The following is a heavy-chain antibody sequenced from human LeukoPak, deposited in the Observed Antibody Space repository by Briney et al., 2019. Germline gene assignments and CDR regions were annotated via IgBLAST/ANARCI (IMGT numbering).Heavy chain of an antibody. V-gene: IGHV1-46*01. D-gene: IGHD3-9*01. CDR2: INPSGGST. CDR1: GYTFTSYY. J-gene: IGHJ4*02. CDR3: ARATLWLLDY. Sequence: RWASVKVSCKASGYTFTSYYMHWVRQAPGQGLEWMGIINPSGGSTSYAQKFQGRVTMTRDTSISTAYMELSRLRSDDTAVYYCARATLWLLDYWGQGTLVTVSS.